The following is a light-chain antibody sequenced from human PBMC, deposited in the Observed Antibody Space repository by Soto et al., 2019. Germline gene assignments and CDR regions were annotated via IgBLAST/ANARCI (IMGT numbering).Light chain of an antibody. CDR1: SSDVGGYNY. J-gene: IGLJ2*01. V-gene: IGLV2-14*01. CDR3: SSYTSRSTPV. Sequence: QPVLTQPASVSGSPGQSITISCTGTSSDVGGYNYVSWYQQHPGKAPKLMISEVSNRPSGVSNRFSGSKSGNTASLTISGLQAEDEADYYCSSYTSRSTPVFGGGTKLTVL. CDR2: EVS.